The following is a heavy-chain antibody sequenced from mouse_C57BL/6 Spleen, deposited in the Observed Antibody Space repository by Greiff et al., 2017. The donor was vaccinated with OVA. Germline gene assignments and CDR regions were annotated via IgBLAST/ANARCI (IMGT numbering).Heavy chain of an antibody. J-gene: IGHJ2*01. CDR3: ARDRLGVLYYFDY. Sequence: EVQLVESGPGLVKPSQSLSLTCSVTGYSITSGYYWNWIRQFPGNKLEWMGYISYDGSNNYNPSLKNRISITRDTSKNQFFLKLNSVTTEDTATYYCARDRLGVLYYFDYWGQGTTLTVSS. V-gene: IGHV3-6*01. CDR1: GYSITSGYY. CDR2: ISYDGSN. D-gene: IGHD1-2*01.